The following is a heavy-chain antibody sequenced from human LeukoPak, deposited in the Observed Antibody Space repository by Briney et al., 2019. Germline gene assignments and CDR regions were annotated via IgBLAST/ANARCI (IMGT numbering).Heavy chain of an antibody. D-gene: IGHD1-26*01. CDR1: GGSISSYY. CDR3: ARHFGSYHY. J-gene: IGHJ4*02. Sequence: KTSETLSLTCTVSGGSISSYYWSWIRQPPGKGLEWIGYIYYSGSTNYNPSLKSRVTISVDTSKNQFSLKLSSVTAADTAVYYCARHFGSYHYWGQGTLVTVSS. CDR2: IYYSGST. V-gene: IGHV4-59*08.